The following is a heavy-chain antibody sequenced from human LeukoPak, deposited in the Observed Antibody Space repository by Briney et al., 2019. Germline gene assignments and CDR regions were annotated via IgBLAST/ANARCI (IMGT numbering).Heavy chain of an antibody. CDR2: ISSSSSYI. V-gene: IGHV3-21*01. CDR3: ARGHPIMVYAMEIDY. J-gene: IGHJ4*02. CDR1: GFTFSSHS. D-gene: IGHD2-8*01. Sequence: GGSLRLSCAASGFTFSSHSMNWVRQAPGKGLEWVSSISSSSSYIYYADSVKGRFTISRDNAKNSLYLQMNSLRAEDTAVYYCARGHPIMVYAMEIDYWGQGTLVTVSS.